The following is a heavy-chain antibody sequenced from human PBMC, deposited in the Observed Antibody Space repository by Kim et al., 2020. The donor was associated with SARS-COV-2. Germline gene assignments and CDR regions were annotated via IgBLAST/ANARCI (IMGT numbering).Heavy chain of an antibody. J-gene: IGHJ4*02. CDR3: ARELRGPPSLYYDSSGPIDY. CDR1: GFTFSSYS. Sequence: GGSLRLSCAASGFTFSSYSMNWVRQAPGKGLEWVSYISSSSSTIYYADSVKGRFTISRDNAKNSLYLQMNSLRDEDTAVYYCARELRGPPSLYYDSSGPIDYWGQGTLVTVSS. V-gene: IGHV3-48*02. CDR2: ISSSSSTI. D-gene: IGHD3-22*01.